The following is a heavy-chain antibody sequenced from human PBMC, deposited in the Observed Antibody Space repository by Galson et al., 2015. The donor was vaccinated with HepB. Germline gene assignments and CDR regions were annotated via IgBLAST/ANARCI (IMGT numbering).Heavy chain of an antibody. V-gene: IGHV3-74*01. D-gene: IGHD1-1*01. CDR2: INSDGSSS. Sequence: SLRLSCAASGFTFSGHWMHWVRQAPGKGLIWVSRINSDGSSSSYADYVKGRFTISRDDAKNTLYLQLNSLRAEDTAIYYCARGRPGTFPVLGNWGQGTLVTVSS. CDR3: ARGRPGTFPVLGN. CDR1: GFTFSGHW. J-gene: IGHJ4*02.